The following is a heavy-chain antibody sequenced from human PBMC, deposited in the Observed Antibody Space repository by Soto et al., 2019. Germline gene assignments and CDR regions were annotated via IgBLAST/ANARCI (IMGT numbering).Heavy chain of an antibody. CDR1: GYTFTSYY. J-gene: IGHJ6*02. V-gene: IGHV1-46*03. D-gene: IGHD3-22*01. CDR2: INPSGGST. CDR3: ARPSSGYPYYYYGMDV. Sequence: ASVKVSCKASGYTFTSYYMHWVRQAPGQGLEWMGKINPSGGSTSYAQKFQGRVTMTRDTSTSTVYMELSSLRSEDTAVYYCARPSSGYPYYYYGMDVWGQGTTVTVSS.